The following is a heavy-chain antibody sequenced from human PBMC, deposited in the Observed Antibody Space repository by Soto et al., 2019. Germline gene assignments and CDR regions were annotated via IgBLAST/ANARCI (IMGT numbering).Heavy chain of an antibody. Sequence: QVQLVESGGGVVQPGRSLRLSCAASGFTFSSYAMHWVRQAPGKGLEWVAVISYDGSNKYYADSVKGRFTISRDNSKNTLYLQMNSLRAEDTAVYYCAREEQLVNTCWYFDLWGRGTLVTVSS. V-gene: IGHV3-30-3*01. CDR1: GFTFSSYA. J-gene: IGHJ2*01. CDR2: ISYDGSNK. D-gene: IGHD6-13*01. CDR3: AREEQLVNTCWYFDL.